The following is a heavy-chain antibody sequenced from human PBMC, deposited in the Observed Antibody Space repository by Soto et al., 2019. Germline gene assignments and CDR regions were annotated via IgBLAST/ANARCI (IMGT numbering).Heavy chain of an antibody. CDR1: GGSISSYY. CDR3: ARAGFCSGSDAFDI. CDR2: IYYSGST. J-gene: IGHJ3*02. D-gene: IGHD3-3*01. V-gene: IGHV4-59*01. Sequence: SETLSLTCTVSGGSISSYYWSWIRQPPGKGLEWIGYIYYSGSTNYNPSLKSRVTISVDTSKNQFSLKLSSVTAADTAVYYCARAGFCSGSDAFDIWGQGTTVTVSS.